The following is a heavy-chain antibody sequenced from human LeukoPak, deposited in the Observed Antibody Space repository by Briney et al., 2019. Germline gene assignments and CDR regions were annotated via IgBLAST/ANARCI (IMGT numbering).Heavy chain of an antibody. V-gene: IGHV3-7*01. Sequence: PGGSLRLSCAASGFTFSSYWMSWVRQAPGKGLEWVANIKQDGSEKYYVDSVKGRFTISRDNAKNSLYLQMNSLRAEDTAVYYCARDVALDGSETMGSYWGQGTLVTVSS. CDR1: GFTFSSYW. CDR2: IKQDGSEK. D-gene: IGHD3-10*01. CDR3: ARDVALDGSETMGSY. J-gene: IGHJ4*02.